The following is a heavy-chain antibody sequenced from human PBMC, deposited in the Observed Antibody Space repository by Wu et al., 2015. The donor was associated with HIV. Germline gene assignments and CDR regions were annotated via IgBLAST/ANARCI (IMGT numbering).Heavy chain of an antibody. CDR1: GYTFTSYG. V-gene: IGHV1-18*01. CDR3: ARSEVGPAALSHMDV. D-gene: IGHD2-2*01. Sequence: QVQLVQSGAEVKKPGASVKVSCKASGYTFTSYGISWVRQAPGQGLEWMGWISAYNGNTNYAQKVQGRVTMTTDTSTSTAYMELKSLRSGDTAVYYCARSEVGPAALSHMDVWGKGTTVTVSS. CDR2: ISAYNGNT. J-gene: IGHJ6*03.